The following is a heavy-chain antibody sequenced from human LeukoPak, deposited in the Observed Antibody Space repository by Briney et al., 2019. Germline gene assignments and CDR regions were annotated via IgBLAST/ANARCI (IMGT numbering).Heavy chain of an antibody. CDR3: AKVKKPGIAAAGRGYLQH. CDR2: ISSSSSTI. J-gene: IGHJ1*01. D-gene: IGHD6-13*01. Sequence: GGSLRLSCAASGFTFSSYSMNWVRQAPGKGLEWVSYISSSSSTIYYADSVKGRFTISRDNSKNTLYLQMNSLRAEDTAVYYCAKVKKPGIAAAGRGYLQHWGQGTLVTVSS. V-gene: IGHV3-48*01. CDR1: GFTFSSYS.